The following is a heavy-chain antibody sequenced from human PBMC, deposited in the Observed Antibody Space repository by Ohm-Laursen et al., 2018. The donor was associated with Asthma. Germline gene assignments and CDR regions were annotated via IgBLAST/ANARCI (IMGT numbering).Heavy chain of an antibody. CDR3: ARTLLYYYDSSGYLDY. Sequence: SVKVSCKASGYTFTSYGISWVRQAPGQGLEWMGWISAYNGNTNYAQKLQGRVTMTTDTSTSTAYMELRSLRSDDTAVYYCARTLLYYYDSSGYLDYWGQGTLVTVSS. J-gene: IGHJ4*02. D-gene: IGHD3-22*01. CDR2: ISAYNGNT. V-gene: IGHV1-18*04. CDR1: GYTFTSYG.